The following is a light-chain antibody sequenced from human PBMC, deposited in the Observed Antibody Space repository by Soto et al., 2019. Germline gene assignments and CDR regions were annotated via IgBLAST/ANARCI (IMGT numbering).Light chain of an antibody. CDR1: SNDVGGYNY. V-gene: IGLV2-8*01. J-gene: IGLJ2*01. CDR2: EVS. Sequence: QSALTQPPSASGSPGQSVTISCTGTSNDVGGYNYVSWYQQHPGKAPKLMIYEVSKRPSGVPDRFSGSKSGNTASLTVSGLQADDEADYYCSSYAGSSNLVFGGGTQLTVL. CDR3: SSYAGSSNLV.